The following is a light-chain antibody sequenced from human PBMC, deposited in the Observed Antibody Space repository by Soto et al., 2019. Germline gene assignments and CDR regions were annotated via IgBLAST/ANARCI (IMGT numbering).Light chain of an antibody. V-gene: IGKV3-15*01. Sequence: ERGMTQSPATLSVSPGERATLSCRASQSVRSNLAWYQQKPGQAPRLLIYGASTRATGIPARFSGSGSGTEFTLTISSLQSEDFAVYYCQQYNNWRAFGQGTKV. CDR3: QQYNNWRA. J-gene: IGKJ1*01. CDR1: QSVRSN. CDR2: GAS.